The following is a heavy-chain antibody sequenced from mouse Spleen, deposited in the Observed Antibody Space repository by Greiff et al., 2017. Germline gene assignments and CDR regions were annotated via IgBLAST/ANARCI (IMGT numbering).Heavy chain of an antibody. Sequence: QVQLQQPGAELVMPGASVKLSCKASGYTFTSYWMHWVKQRPGQGLEWIGELDPSDSYTNYNQKFKGKATLTVDKSSSTAYMQLSSLTSEDTAVYYCARPDGYYAMDYWGQGTSVTVSS. CDR3: ARPDGYYAMDY. CDR2: LDPSDSYT. CDR1: GYTFTSYW. D-gene: IGHD2-3*01. V-gene: IGHV1-69*01. J-gene: IGHJ4*01.